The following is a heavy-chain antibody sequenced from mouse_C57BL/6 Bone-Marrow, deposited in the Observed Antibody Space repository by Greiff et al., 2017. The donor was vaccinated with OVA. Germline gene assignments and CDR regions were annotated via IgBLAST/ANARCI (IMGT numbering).Heavy chain of an antibody. CDR2: ISSGGSYT. CDR3: ARGAYYGSSYRYFDV. CDR1: GFTFSSYG. V-gene: IGHV5-6*01. Sequence: EVQLMESGGDLVKPGGSLKLSCAASGFTFSSYGMSWVRQTPDKRLEWVATISSGGSYTYYPDSVKGRFTISRDNAKNTLYLQMSSLKSEDTAMYYCARGAYYGSSYRYFDVWGTGTTVTVSS. J-gene: IGHJ1*03. D-gene: IGHD1-1*01.